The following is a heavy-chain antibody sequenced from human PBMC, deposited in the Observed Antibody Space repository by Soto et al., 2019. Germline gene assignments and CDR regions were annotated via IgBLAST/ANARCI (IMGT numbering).Heavy chain of an antibody. CDR1: GFTFRSYA. Sequence: GGSLRLSCAASGFTFRSYAMSCVRQAPGKGLEWVSAISGSGGSTYYADSVKGRFTISRDNSKNTLYPQMNSPRAEDTAVYYCAKDQCEYSSADGMDVWGQGTTVTVSS. CDR3: AKDQCEYSSADGMDV. J-gene: IGHJ6*02. V-gene: IGHV3-23*01. CDR2: ISGSGGST. D-gene: IGHD6-6*01.